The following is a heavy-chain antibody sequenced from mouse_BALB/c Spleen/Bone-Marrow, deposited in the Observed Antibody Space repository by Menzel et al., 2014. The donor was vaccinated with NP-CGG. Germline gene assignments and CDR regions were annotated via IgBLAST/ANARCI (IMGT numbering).Heavy chain of an antibody. V-gene: IGHV7-3*02. Sequence: EVMPVESGGGLVQPGGSLRLSCTTSGFTFTNYFMTWVRQPPGKALEWLGFIRNKANGYTTEYNPSVKGRFTISRDNSQGIFYLQMNTLRAEDSAIYYCARDYNGYFDFWGQATTLTVSS. J-gene: IGHJ2*01. D-gene: IGHD6-1*01. CDR2: IRNKANGYTT. CDR1: GFTFTNYF. CDR3: ARDYNGYFDF.